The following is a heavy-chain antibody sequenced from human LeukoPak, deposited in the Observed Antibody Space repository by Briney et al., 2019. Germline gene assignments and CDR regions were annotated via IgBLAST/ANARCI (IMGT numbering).Heavy chain of an antibody. CDR1: GFTSSSYG. V-gene: IGHV3-30*19. CDR3: ARPKWIQLSLPDY. D-gene: IGHD5-18*01. Sequence: GGSLTPPCDLSGFTSSSYGTHWVRQAPGKGLAWVAAISYDGRNKYYADSVKGRFPISRDNSKNTLYLEMNSPRPQDTAVDYCARPKWIQLSLPDYWGQGTLVTVSS. J-gene: IGHJ4*02. CDR2: ISYDGRNK.